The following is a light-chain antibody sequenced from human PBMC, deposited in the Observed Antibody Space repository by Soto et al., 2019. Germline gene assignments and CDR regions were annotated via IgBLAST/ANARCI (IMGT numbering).Light chain of an antibody. Sequence: EIVLTQSPGTLPLSPGERATLSCRASQSVRDRYLAWYQQKPGQAPSPLIYDTSTRATGVPDRFSGSGSGTDFALTISRVEPEDFAIYFCQQYGSSPGTFGQGTKVDIK. CDR1: QSVRDRY. J-gene: IGKJ1*01. CDR2: DTS. V-gene: IGKV3-20*01. CDR3: QQYGSSPGT.